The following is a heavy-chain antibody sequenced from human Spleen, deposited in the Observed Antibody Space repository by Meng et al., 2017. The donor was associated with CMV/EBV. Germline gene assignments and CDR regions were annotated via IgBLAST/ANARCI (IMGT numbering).Heavy chain of an antibody. CDR2: IKSKTDGGTT. J-gene: IGHJ4*02. Sequence: TFSNAWMSWVRQAPGKGLEWVGRIKSKTDGGTTDYAAPVKGRFTISRDDSKNTLYLQMNSLKTEDTAVYYCTTGTYYYGSGSYRPGDYWGQGTLVTVSS. V-gene: IGHV3-15*01. CDR3: TTGTYYYGSGSYRPGDY. D-gene: IGHD3-10*01. CDR1: TFSNAW.